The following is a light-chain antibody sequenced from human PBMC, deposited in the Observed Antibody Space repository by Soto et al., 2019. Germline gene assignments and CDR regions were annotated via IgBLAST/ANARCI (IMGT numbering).Light chain of an antibody. J-gene: IGKJ1*01. Sequence: DIQMTQSPSTLSASVGDRVTLTCRASQTISNWLAWYQQKPGKAPKLLIYDASTLESGVPSRFSGSGSGTEFTLTISTLQPDDFATYYCQQYNTYTWTFGQGTKVEI. CDR1: QTISNW. V-gene: IGKV1-5*01. CDR3: QQYNTYTWT. CDR2: DAS.